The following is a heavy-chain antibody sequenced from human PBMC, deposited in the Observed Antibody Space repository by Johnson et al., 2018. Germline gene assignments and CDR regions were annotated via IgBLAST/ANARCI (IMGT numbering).Heavy chain of an antibody. CDR3: AKDKAYYDSSYGMDV. D-gene: IGHD3-22*01. V-gene: IGHV3-30*18. J-gene: IGHJ6*02. CDR1: GFTFSSYG. CDR2: ISYDGSNK. Sequence: VQLVESGGGVVQPGRSLRLSCAASGFTFSSYGMHWVRQAPGKGLEWVAVISYDGSNKYYVDSVKGRFTISRDNSKNTLYLQMNSLRAEDTALYYCAKDKAYYDSSYGMDVWGQGTTVTVSS.